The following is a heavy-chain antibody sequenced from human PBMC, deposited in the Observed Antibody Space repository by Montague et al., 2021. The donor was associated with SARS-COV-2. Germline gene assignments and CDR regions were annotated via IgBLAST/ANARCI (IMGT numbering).Heavy chain of an antibody. CDR3: ARQPTRGITIFGVVTDYGMDV. Sequence: SETLSLTCAVYGGSFSGYYWSWVRQPPGKGLEWIGEINHSGSTNXNPSLKSRVTISVDTSKNQFSLKLSSVTAADTAVYYCARQPTRGITIFGVVTDYGMDVWGQGTTVTVSS. V-gene: IGHV4-34*01. CDR2: INHSGST. J-gene: IGHJ6*02. CDR1: GGSFSGYY. D-gene: IGHD3-3*01.